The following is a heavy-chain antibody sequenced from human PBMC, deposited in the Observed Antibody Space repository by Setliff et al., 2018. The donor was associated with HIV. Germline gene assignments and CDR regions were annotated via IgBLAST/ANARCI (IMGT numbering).Heavy chain of an antibody. CDR1: GGSISRSHLY. CDR3: ASQGIALREHDY. Sequence: SETLSLTCTVSGGSISRSHLYWGWIRQPPGKGLEWIGSIFYTGSTYYYNPSLKSRVTISVDTSRNQFSLNLNSVTAADTAVYYCASQGIALREHDYWGQGTLVTVSS. J-gene: IGHJ4*02. D-gene: IGHD6-13*01. V-gene: IGHV4-39*01. CDR2: IFYTGSTY.